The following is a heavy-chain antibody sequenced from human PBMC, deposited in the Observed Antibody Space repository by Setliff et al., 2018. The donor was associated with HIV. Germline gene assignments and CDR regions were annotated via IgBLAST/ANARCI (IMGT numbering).Heavy chain of an antibody. Sequence: PGGSLRLSCAASGFTFSSYMMNWVRQAPGKGLEWVSGISASGTTTEYADSVKGRFTISRDNSKKMLYLQMDSLRAEDTAVYYCARGRNRNYVVYGMDVWGQGTTVTVSS. V-gene: IGHV3-23*01. CDR1: GFTFSSYM. J-gene: IGHJ6*02. CDR2: ISASGTTT. CDR3: ARGRNRNYVVYGMDV. D-gene: IGHD1-7*01.